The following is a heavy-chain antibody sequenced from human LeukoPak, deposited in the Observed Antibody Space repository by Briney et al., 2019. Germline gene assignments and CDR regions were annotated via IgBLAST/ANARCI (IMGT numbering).Heavy chain of an antibody. J-gene: IGHJ4*02. CDR1: GGSISSSSYF. CDR2: IYYSGST. V-gene: IGHV4-39*01. CDR3: ARQDMILVVINYFDY. D-gene: IGHD3-22*01. Sequence: SETLSLTCTVSGGSISSSSYFWGWIRQPPGKGLEWIGSIYYSGSTYYNPSLKSRVTISVDTSKNQFSLKLSSVTAADTAVYYCARQDMILVVINYFDYWGQGTLVTVSS.